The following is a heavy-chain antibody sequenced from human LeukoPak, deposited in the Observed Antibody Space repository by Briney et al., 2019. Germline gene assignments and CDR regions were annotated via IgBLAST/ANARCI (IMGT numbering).Heavy chain of an antibody. J-gene: IGHJ4*02. CDR1: GYTFTSYD. D-gene: IGHD6-13*01. CDR3: VRGLGGSSWYSIDFDY. V-gene: IGHV1-8*01. Sequence: GASVKVSCKASGYTFTSYDINWVRQATGQGLEWMGWMNPNSGNTGYAQKFQGRVTMTRNTSISTAYMELSSLRSEDTAVYYCVRGLGGSSWYSIDFDYWGQGTLVTVSS. CDR2: MNPNSGNT.